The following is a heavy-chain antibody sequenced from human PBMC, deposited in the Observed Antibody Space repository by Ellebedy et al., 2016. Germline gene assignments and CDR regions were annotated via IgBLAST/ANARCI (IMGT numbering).Heavy chain of an antibody. CDR1: GFSLTTSAVV. CDR3: VHRTTVTSFDC. V-gene: IGHV2-5*01. Sequence: SGPTLVKPTQTLTLTCTFSGFSLTTSAVVVGWVRQPPGGAPEWLAFIYGNDDKRYSPSLRSRLTITKDTSKNQVVLTLTNMDPVDTATYYCVHRTTVTSFDCWGQGALVTVSS. D-gene: IGHD4-11*01. J-gene: IGHJ4*02. CDR2: IYGNDDK.